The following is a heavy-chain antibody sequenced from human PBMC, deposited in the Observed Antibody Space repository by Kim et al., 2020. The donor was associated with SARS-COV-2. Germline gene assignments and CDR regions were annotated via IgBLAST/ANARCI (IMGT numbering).Heavy chain of an antibody. D-gene: IGHD3-16*02. CDR2: IDPSDSYT. Sequence: GESLKISCKGSGYSFTSYWISWVRQMPGKGLEWMGRIDPSDSYTYYSPSFQGHVTISADKSISTAYLQWSSLKASDTAMYYCARHERGAMITFGGVIVHEYYYYGMDVWGQGTTVTVS. CDR3: ARHERGAMITFGGVIVHEYYYYGMDV. CDR1: GYSFTSYW. J-gene: IGHJ6*02. V-gene: IGHV5-10-1*01.